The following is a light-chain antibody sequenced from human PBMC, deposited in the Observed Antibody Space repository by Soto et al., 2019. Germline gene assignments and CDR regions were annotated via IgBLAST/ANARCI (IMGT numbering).Light chain of an antibody. Sequence: DIQMTQSPSTLSASVGDRVTISCRASQTISSWLAWYQQKPGKAPKLLIYDASNLESGVPSRFSGSGSGTEVTLTISSMQTDDFATYYCQQYNSYPWTFGQGTKVEI. V-gene: IGKV1-5*01. CDR3: QQYNSYPWT. J-gene: IGKJ1*01. CDR1: QTISSW. CDR2: DAS.